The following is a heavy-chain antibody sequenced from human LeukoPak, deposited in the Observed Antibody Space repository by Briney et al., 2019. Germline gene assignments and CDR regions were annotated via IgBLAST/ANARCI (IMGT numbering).Heavy chain of an antibody. V-gene: IGHV4-59*12. CDR3: ARALLWFGESVWFDP. Sequence: TPSETLSLTCTVSGGSISSYYWSWIRQPPGKGLEWIGYIYHSGSTYYNPSLKSRVTISVDRSKNQFSLKLSSVTAADTAVYYCARALLWFGESVWFDPWGQGTLVTVSS. D-gene: IGHD3-10*01. J-gene: IGHJ5*02. CDR1: GGSISSYY. CDR2: IYHSGST.